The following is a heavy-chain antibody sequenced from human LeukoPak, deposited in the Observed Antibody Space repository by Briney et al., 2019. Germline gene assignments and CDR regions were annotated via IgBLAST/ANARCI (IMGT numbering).Heavy chain of an antibody. Sequence: ASVKVSCKASGYTFTSYGISWVRQAPGQGLEWMGWISAYNSNTNYAQKLQGRVTMTTDTSTSTAYMELRSLRPDDTAVYYCARTRGYSYGYVLYFDYWGQGTLVTVSS. CDR2: ISAYNSNT. J-gene: IGHJ4*02. V-gene: IGHV1-18*01. CDR1: GYTFTSYG. CDR3: ARTRGYSYGYVLYFDY. D-gene: IGHD5-18*01.